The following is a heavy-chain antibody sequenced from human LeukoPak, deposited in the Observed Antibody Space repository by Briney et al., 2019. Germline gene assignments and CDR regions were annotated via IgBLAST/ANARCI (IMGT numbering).Heavy chain of an antibody. CDR3: ARSLKVRGRSLAYYFDY. CDR2: INHSGST. D-gene: IGHD3-10*01. Sequence: SETLSLTCAVYGGSFSGYYWSWIRQPPGKGLEWIGEINHSGSTNYNPSLKSRVTISVDTSKNQFSLKLSSVTAADMAVYYCARSLKVRGRSLAYYFDYWGQGTLVTVSS. CDR1: GGSFSGYY. J-gene: IGHJ4*02. V-gene: IGHV4-34*01.